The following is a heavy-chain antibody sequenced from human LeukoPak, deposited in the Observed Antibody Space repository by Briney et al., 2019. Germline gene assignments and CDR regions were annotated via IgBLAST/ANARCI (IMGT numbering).Heavy chain of an antibody. CDR1: GYSFTAYY. D-gene: IGHD4-17*01. CDR2: INPNTGGT. J-gene: IGHJ4*02. Sequence: ASVKVSCKASGYSFTAYYMHWVRQDPGQGFEWMGWINPNTGGTNYGQKFQVRVTMTRDTSISIVYMELGGLRSDDTAVYYCARGGQDFGDCHFDYWGQGTPVTVSS. CDR3: ARGGQDFGDCHFDY. V-gene: IGHV1-2*02.